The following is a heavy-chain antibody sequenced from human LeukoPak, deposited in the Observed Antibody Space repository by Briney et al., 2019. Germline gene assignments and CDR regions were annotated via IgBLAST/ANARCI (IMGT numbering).Heavy chain of an antibody. J-gene: IGHJ4*02. CDR1: GGSISSSNW. D-gene: IGHD2-2*01. CDR2: IYHSGST. CDR3: ASIGAYQPLHFDY. V-gene: IGHV4-4*02. Sequence: PSGTLSLTCAVSGGSISSSNWWSWVRQPPGKGLEWIGEIYHSGSTNYNPSLKSRVTISVDKSKNQFSLKLSSVTAADTAVYYCASIGAYQPLHFDYWGQGTLVTVSS.